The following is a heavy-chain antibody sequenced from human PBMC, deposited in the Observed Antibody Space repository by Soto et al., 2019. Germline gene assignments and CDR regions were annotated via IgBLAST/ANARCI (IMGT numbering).Heavy chain of an antibody. CDR3: ARDLEEYSSSWRTYYYYYYGMDV. D-gene: IGHD6-13*01. J-gene: IGHJ6*02. V-gene: IGHV4-4*07. CDR2: IYTSGST. Sequence: ETLSLTCTVSGGSISSYYRSWIRQPAGKGLEWIGRIYTSGSTNYNPSLKSRVTMSVDTSKNQFSLKLSSVTAADTAVYYCARDLEEYSSSWRTYYYYYYGMDVWGQGTTVTVSS. CDR1: GGSISSYY.